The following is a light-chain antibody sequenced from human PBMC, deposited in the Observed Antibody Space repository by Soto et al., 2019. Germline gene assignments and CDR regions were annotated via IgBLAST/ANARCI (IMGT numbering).Light chain of an antibody. J-gene: IGLJ1*01. CDR3: SSYTSRSTLYV. V-gene: IGLV2-14*01. Sequence: QSALTQPASVSGSPGQSITVSCTGTSSDIGGYNYVSWYQQHPGKAPKLMVYEVTNRPSGVSDRFSASKSGNTASLTISGLQADDEGYYYCSSYTSRSTLYVFGTGTKVTVL. CDR1: SSDIGGYNY. CDR2: EVT.